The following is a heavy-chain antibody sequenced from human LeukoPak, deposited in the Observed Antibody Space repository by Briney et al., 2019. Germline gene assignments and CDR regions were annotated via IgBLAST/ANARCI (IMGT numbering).Heavy chain of an antibody. CDR3: ARDQRSGWLDP. D-gene: IGHD1-26*01. CDR2: ITGDCATT. Sequence: GGSLRLSCAASGFTFSNYAMSWVRQAPGKGLEWVSAITGDCATTYYLESVRGRFTISRDNSENTVFLQMNSLRPEDTAVYYCARDQRSGWLDPWGQGTLVTVSS. J-gene: IGHJ5*02. V-gene: IGHV3-23*01. CDR1: GFTFSNYA.